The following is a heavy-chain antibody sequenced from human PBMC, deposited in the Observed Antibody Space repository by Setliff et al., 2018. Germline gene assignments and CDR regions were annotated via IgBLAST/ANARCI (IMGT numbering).Heavy chain of an antibody. D-gene: IGHD3-16*02. J-gene: IGHJ4*02. V-gene: IGHV4-39*07. Sequence: SETLSLTCTVSGGSISSGGYYWSWIRQPPGKGLEWIGEINHSGSTNYNPSLKSRVTISADTSKNQVSLKLSSVTAADTAVYYCARSGDYIWGSYRPYYFDHWGQGTLVTVPQ. CDR2: INHSGST. CDR3: ARSGDYIWGSYRPYYFDH. CDR1: GGSISSGGYY.